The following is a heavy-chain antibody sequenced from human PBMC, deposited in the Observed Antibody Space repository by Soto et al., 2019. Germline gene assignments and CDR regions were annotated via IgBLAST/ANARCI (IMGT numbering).Heavy chain of an antibody. CDR3: ATMGTPATGLYYFDY. CDR1: GDSISRGAYY. Sequence: SXTLSLNCTVSGDSISRGAYYWSWIRQPPGKGLELIGFISYSGSAYYNPSLKSRVTISVDTSKNQFSLNLSFVTAADTAVYYCATMGTPATGLYYFDYWGQGTLVTVSS. D-gene: IGHD2-15*01. CDR2: ISYSGSA. V-gene: IGHV4-30-4*01. J-gene: IGHJ4*02.